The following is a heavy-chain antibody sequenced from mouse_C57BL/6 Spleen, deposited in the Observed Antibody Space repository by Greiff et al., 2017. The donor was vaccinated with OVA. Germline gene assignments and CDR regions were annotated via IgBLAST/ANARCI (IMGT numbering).Heavy chain of an antibody. J-gene: IGHJ4*01. Sequence: VQLQQSGAELVKPGASVKLSCKASGYTFTSYWMHWVKQRPGQGLEWIGMIHPNSGSTNYNEKFKSKATLTVDKSSSTAYMQLSSLTSEDSAVYYCARWSGGGSSSMDYWGQGTSVTVSS. CDR3: ARWSGGGSSSMDY. CDR2: IHPNSGST. D-gene: IGHD1-1*01. V-gene: IGHV1-64*01. CDR1: GYTFTSYW.